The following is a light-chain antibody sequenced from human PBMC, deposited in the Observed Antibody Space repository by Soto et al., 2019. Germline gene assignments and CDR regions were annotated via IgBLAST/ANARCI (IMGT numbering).Light chain of an antibody. CDR1: SSDVGGYNF. CDR3: SSYGGSDNLV. CDR2: EVS. J-gene: IGLJ2*01. V-gene: IGLV2-8*01. Sequence: QSALAQPPSASGSPGQSVTISCTGTSSDVGGYNFVSWYQQYPGKAPKLMIYEVSKRPSGVPDRFSGSKSGNTASLTVSGLQAEDEADYYCSSYGGSDNLVFGGGTKLTVL.